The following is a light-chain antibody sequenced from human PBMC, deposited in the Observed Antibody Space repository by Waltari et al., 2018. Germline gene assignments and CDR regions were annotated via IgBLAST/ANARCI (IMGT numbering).Light chain of an antibody. V-gene: IGLV5-37*01. CDR3: MFWPSMVWV. J-gene: IGLJ3*02. Sequence: QPVLIQPPSSPASPGESAGLPCTLPSDINVGDFNRYWYQQNPGSPPSFLLYYNSDSEKAQGSGVPSRFSGSKDASANAGILLISGLQSEDEADYYCMFWPSMVWVFGGGTKLTVL. CDR1: SDINVGDFN. CDR2: YNSDSEK.